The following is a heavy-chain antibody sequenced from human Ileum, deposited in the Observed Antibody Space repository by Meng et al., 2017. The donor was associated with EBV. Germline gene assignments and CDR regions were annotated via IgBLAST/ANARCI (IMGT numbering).Heavy chain of an antibody. D-gene: IGHD6-19*01. CDR2: FYFGGRT. V-gene: IGHV4-39*07. J-gene: IGHJ4*02. CDR1: GDSLSISRYY. Sequence: QLPLQGSGPGLVNPSETLSRTCIVSGDSLSISRYYWDWIRQTPGKGLEWIGNFYFGGRTYYNPSLRSRVTISGDTSKNQFSLKLTSVTAADTAIYYCAREDSSGWFRVDYWGPGSLVTVSS. CDR3: AREDSSGWFRVDY.